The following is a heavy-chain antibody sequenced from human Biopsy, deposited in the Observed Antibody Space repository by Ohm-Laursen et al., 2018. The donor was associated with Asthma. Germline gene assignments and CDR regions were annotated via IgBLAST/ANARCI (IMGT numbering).Heavy chain of an antibody. CDR1: GASITSSAYY. D-gene: IGHD6-13*01. Sequence: SQTLSLTCTVSGASITSSAYYWGWIRQPPGKGLEWIGSMYYGETTYYSPSLKSRVTISVDTSKNQFSLILSSMTAADTAVYYCVRGSSSWHHGPFHYYYGLDVWDQGTTATVSS. J-gene: IGHJ6*02. CDR3: VRGSSSWHHGPFHYYYGLDV. V-gene: IGHV4-39*01. CDR2: MYYGETT.